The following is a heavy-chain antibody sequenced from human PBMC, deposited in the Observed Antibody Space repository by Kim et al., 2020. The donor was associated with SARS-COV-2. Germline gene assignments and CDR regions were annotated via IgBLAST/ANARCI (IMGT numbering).Heavy chain of an antibody. Sequence: GGSLRLSCAASGFTFSSYAMHWVRQAPGKGLEWVAVISYDGSNKYYADSVKGRFTISRDNSKNTLYLQMNSLRAEDTAVYYCAREVLVVAAAGANYYGMDVWGQGTTVTVSS. CDR1: GFTFSSYA. J-gene: IGHJ6*02. CDR3: AREVLVVAAAGANYYGMDV. D-gene: IGHD6-13*01. CDR2: ISYDGSNK. V-gene: IGHV3-30*04.